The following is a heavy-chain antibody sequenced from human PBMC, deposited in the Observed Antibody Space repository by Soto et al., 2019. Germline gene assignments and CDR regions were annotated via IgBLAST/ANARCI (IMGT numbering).Heavy chain of an antibody. CDR3: ASQYYDILTGYQEVDY. CDR1: GFTFSNYG. J-gene: IGHJ4*02. CDR2: ISYDGSNK. D-gene: IGHD3-9*01. Sequence: LRLSYAASGFTFSNYGMHWVRQAPGKGLEWVAVISYDGSNKYYADSVKGRFTISRDNSKNTLYLQMNRLRAEDTAVYYCASQYYDILTGYQEVDYWGQGTLVTVSS. V-gene: IGHV3-30*03.